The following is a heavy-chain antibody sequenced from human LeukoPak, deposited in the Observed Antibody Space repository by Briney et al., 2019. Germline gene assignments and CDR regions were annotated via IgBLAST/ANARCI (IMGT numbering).Heavy chain of an antibody. Sequence: GGSLRLSRAASGFTFRNYGMHWVRQAPGKGLEWVAFIRYDGSNKYYADSVKGRFTISRDNSKNTLYLQMNSLRAEDTAVYYCAKVGYGSGRVPHYYYYGMDVWGQGTTVTVSS. CDR1: GFTFRNYG. CDR2: IRYDGSNK. D-gene: IGHD3-10*01. V-gene: IGHV3-30*02. J-gene: IGHJ6*02. CDR3: AKVGYGSGRVPHYYYYGMDV.